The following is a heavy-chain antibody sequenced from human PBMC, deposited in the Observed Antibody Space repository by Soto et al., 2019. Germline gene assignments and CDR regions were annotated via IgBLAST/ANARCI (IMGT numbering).Heavy chain of an antibody. CDR1: GFSLITHGVG. D-gene: IGHD1-1*01. Sequence: QITLRESGPTLVKPTQTLTLTCTFSGFSLITHGVGVGWVRQPPGKALECLALIYWDDDKRYNPSLKSRLTITKDTSKNQVVLTMTEMDPVDTGKYFGAHRGGGSNWNGGYFDYWGQGALVTVSS. CDR2: IYWDDDK. J-gene: IGHJ4*02. V-gene: IGHV2-5*02. CDR3: AHRGGGSNWNGGYFDY.